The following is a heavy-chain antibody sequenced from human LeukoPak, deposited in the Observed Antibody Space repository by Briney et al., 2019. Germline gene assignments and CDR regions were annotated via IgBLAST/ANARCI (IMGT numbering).Heavy chain of an antibody. D-gene: IGHD5-24*01. CDR2: MRYDGTEK. CDR3: AKSGYNRFDY. Sequence: GGSLRLSCAASGFTFSRNGMHWVRQAPGKGLEWVAFMRYDGTEKYYADSVKGRFTISRDNSKNTLYLQMNSLIAEDTAVYYCAKSGYNRFDYWGQGTRVTVSS. J-gene: IGHJ4*02. CDR1: GFTFSRNG. V-gene: IGHV3-30*02.